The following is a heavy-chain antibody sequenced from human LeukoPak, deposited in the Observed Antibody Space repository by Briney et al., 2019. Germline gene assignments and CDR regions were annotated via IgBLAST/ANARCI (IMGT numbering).Heavy chain of an antibody. CDR3: ARGMVRGVIIAEDYYYYMDV. D-gene: IGHD3-10*01. Sequence: GGSLRLSCTVSGFTLSSNSMSWVREAPGKGLEWVSCISSSSLYIFYADSVKWRFTICRDDAKNSLSLPVHSLRAGHAAVFLCARGMVRGVIIAEDYYYYMDVWGKGTTVTVSS. CDR2: ISSSSLYI. J-gene: IGHJ6*03. CDR1: GFTLSSNS. V-gene: IGHV3-21*01.